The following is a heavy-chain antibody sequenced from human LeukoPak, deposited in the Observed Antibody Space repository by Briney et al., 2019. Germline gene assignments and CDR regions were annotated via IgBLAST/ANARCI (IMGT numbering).Heavy chain of an antibody. V-gene: IGHV5-51*01. CDR1: GYIFTNYW. D-gene: IGHD2-15*01. Sequence: PGESLKISCKGSGYIFTNYWIGWVRQMPGKGLEWMGIIYPGDSDTRYSPSFQGQVTISADKSISTAYLQWSSLKASDTAMYYCARQFCSSGSCYIGPSFDYWGQGTLVTVSS. J-gene: IGHJ4*02. CDR2: IYPGDSDT. CDR3: ARQFCSSGSCYIGPSFDY.